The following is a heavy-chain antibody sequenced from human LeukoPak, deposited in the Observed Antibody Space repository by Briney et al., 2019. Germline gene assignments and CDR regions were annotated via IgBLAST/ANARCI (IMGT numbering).Heavy chain of an antibody. Sequence: SETLSLTCTVSGGSIRSSYYYWGWIRQPPGKGLEWIGSIYDSGSTYYNPSLKSRVTISVDTSKNQFSLKLSSVTAADTAVYYCARGKIAAAGLRRYYYYGMDVWGQGTTVTVSS. CDR2: IYDSGST. D-gene: IGHD6-13*01. CDR3: ARGKIAAAGLRRYYYYGMDV. CDR1: GGSIRSSYYY. J-gene: IGHJ6*02. V-gene: IGHV4-39*07.